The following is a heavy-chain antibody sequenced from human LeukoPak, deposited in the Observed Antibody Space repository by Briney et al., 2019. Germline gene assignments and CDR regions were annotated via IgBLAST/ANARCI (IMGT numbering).Heavy chain of an antibody. J-gene: IGHJ4*02. CDR2: ISWNSGSI. CDR3: AKDPYDILTYYFDY. V-gene: IGHV3-9*01. D-gene: IGHD3-9*01. Sequence: GGSLRLSCAASGFTFDDYAMHWVRQAPGKGLEWVSGISWNSGSIGYADSVEGRFTISRDNAKNSLYLQMNSLRAEDTALYYCAKDPYDILTYYFDYWGQGTLVTVSS. CDR1: GFTFDDYA.